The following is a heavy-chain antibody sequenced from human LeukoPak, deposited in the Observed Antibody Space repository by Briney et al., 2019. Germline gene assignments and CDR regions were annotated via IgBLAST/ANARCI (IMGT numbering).Heavy chain of an antibody. CDR2: IHYTGST. J-gene: IGHJ5*02. CDR3: ARGGYYGSGNDFRFDP. D-gene: IGHD3-10*01. V-gene: IGHV4-61*05. CDR1: GGSISSSSYY. Sequence: SETLSLTCTVSGGSISSSSYYWGWIRQPPGKGLECIGYIHYTGSTNYNPSLKSRVTISVDTSKNQFSLKLSSVTAADTAIYYCARGGYYGSGNDFRFDPWGQGTLVIVSS.